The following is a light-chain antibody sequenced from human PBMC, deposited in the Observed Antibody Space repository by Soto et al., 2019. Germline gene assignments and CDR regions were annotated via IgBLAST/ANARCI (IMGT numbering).Light chain of an antibody. CDR1: QSLSTS. J-gene: IGKJ1*01. V-gene: IGKV1-5*03. CDR3: QQFNSYPWT. Sequence: DIQMTQSPSTLSASVGDRVTITCRASQSLSTSLAWYQQKPGKAPKLLIYKASNLQSEVPSRFGGSGSGTEFTLTISSLQPDDFATYYCQQFNSYPWTFGQGTKVEIK. CDR2: KAS.